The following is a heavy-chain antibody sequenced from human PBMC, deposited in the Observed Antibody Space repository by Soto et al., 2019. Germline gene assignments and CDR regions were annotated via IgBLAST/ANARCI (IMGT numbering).Heavy chain of an antibody. Sequence: QLQLQESGSGLVKPSQTLSLTCAVSGGSISSGGYSWSWIRQPPGKGLEWIGYISHSGSTYYNPTLKSRATISVDRSKNQCSLKLSSVTAADTAVYYCARAHGSGWGAFDIWGQGTMVTVSS. J-gene: IGHJ3*02. CDR1: GGSISSGGYS. CDR2: ISHSGST. CDR3: ARAHGSGWGAFDI. D-gene: IGHD3-10*01. V-gene: IGHV4-30-2*01.